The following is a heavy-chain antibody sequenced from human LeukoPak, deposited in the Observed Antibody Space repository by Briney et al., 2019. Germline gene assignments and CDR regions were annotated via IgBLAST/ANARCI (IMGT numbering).Heavy chain of an antibody. V-gene: IGHV3-21*01. CDR3: ARDLDIVVVPASWFYP. D-gene: IGHD2-2*03. CDR2: ISSSSKYI. CDR1: RFTFSTYS. Sequence: GGSLRLSCAASRFTFSTYSMNWGRQAPGRGLEWVSSISSSSKYIYYADSVKGRFTSSRDDAKSHLSLQINSLRAEDTAVYYCARDLDIVVVPASWFYPWGQGSLVTDSS. J-gene: IGHJ5*02.